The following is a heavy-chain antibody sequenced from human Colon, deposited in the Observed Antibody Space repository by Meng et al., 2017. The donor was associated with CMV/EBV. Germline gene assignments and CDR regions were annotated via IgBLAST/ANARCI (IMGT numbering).Heavy chain of an antibody. Sequence: QLLQQRGEGEQLRPSETLSLTSAGCGWSFSGFCWGWHRQPQGKGLEWIGEINHSGSTNYNPSLKSRVTISVDTSKNQFFLKLSFVTAADTAVYYCASILFAAAAGGWGGYWGQGTLVTVSS. J-gene: IGHJ4*02. CDR1: GWSFSGFC. D-gene: IGHD6-13*01. V-gene: IGHV4-34*01. CDR3: ASILFAAAAGGWGGY. CDR2: INHSGST.